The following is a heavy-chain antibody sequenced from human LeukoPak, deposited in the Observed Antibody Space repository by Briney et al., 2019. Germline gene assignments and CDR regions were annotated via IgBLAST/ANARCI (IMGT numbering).Heavy chain of an antibody. D-gene: IGHD3-10*01. CDR3: AREAGDYYMDV. V-gene: IGHV3-48*03. CDR2: ISSSGSTI. Sequence: GGSLRLSCAASGFTFSSYEMNWVRQAPGKGLEWVSYISSSGSTIYYADSVKGRFTMSRDNSKNTLYLQMSSLRAGDTAVYYCAREAGDYYMDVWGKGTTVTVSS. CDR1: GFTFSSYE. J-gene: IGHJ6*03.